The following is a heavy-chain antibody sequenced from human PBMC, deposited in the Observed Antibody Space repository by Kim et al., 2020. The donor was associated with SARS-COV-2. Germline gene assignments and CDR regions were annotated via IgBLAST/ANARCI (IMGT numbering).Heavy chain of an antibody. J-gene: IGHJ4*02. CDR3: AKNVLGGTYYFDS. D-gene: IGHD2-8*02. CDR1: KFTFSSFA. CDR2: ISGSGGDT. Sequence: GGSLRLSCAASKFTFSSFAMNWVRQAPGKGLEWVSAISGSGGDTFYADSVRGRFTISRDNSKNTLYLQMNSLKAEDTAVYYCAKNVLGGTYYFDSWGQGTLVTVSS. V-gene: IGHV3-23*01.